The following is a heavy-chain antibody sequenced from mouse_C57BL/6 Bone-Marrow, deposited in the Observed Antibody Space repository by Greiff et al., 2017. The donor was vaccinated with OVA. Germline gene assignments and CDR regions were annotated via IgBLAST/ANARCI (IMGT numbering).Heavy chain of an antibody. CDR2: IDPEDGET. CDR3: ARVTTVVPYFDY. D-gene: IGHD1-1*01. Sequence: EVKLMESGAELVKPGASVKLSCTASGFNIKDYYMHWVKQRTEQGLEWIGRIDPEDGETKYAPKFQGKATITADTSSNTAYLQLSSLTSEDTAVYYCARVTTVVPYFDYWGQGTTLTVSS. V-gene: IGHV14-2*01. J-gene: IGHJ2*01. CDR1: GFNIKDYY.